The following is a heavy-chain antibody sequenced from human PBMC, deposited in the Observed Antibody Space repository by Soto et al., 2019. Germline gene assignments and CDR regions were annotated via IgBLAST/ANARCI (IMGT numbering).Heavy chain of an antibody. D-gene: IGHD3-10*01. V-gene: IGHV1-18*04. CDR1: GYAFTTYD. CDR3: ASWARQVQGFGGPFDY. J-gene: IGHJ4*02. Sequence: ASVKVSLKASGYAFTTYDISWVRQAPCQALEWVGWINTYNGHTNYAQKLQGRITVTTDTSTSTDYMELRSLRFDDTAVYYCASWARQVQGFGGPFDYWGQGTLVTVSS. CDR2: INTYNGHT.